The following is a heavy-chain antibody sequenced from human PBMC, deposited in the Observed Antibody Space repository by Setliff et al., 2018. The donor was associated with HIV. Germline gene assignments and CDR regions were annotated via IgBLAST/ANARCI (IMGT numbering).Heavy chain of an antibody. CDR3: ARGAGDGYNFTENAFDI. Sequence: FTGYYMHWIRQPPGKGLEWIGEINHSGSTNYNPSLKSRVTISVDTSKNQFSLKLSSVTAADTAVYYCARGAGDGYNFTENAFDIWGQGTMVTISS. D-gene: IGHD5-12*01. J-gene: IGHJ3*02. CDR1: FTGYY. V-gene: IGHV4-34*01. CDR2: INHSGST.